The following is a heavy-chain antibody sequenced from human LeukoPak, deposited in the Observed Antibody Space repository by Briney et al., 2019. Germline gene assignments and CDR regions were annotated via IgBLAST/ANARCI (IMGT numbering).Heavy chain of an antibody. D-gene: IGHD3-10*01. J-gene: IGHJ5*02. CDR1: GGSVRSSRPY. CDR3: ATHDEGSYFET. CDR2: VYYVGNA. V-gene: IGHV4-39*02. Sequence: PSETLSLTCTDSGGSVRSSRPYWGWIRQSPGKGLEWIGSVYYVGNAYYRPSLLSRATITIDTSKTHISLRLTSVTATDTGIYYCATHDEGSYFETWGQGALVTVSS.